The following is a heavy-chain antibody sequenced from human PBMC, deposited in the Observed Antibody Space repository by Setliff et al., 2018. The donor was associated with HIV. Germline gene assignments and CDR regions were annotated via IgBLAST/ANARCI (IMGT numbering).Heavy chain of an antibody. CDR1: GGSISRGSYY. D-gene: IGHD6-19*01. CDR3: VRGPQWLVQKGRVYYFDY. Sequence: SETLSLTCTVSGGSISRGSYYWSWIRQPAGKGLEWIGRIYTNGNTTYNPSLKSRVTVSADTSKNQVSLKLNSMTAADTAVYFCVRGPQWLVQKGRVYYFDYWGQGALVTVSS. J-gene: IGHJ4*02. CDR2: IYTNGNT. V-gene: IGHV4-61*02.